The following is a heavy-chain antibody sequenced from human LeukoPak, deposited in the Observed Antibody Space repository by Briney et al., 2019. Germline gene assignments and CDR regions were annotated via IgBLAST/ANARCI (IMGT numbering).Heavy chain of an antibody. V-gene: IGHV3-53*01. D-gene: IGHD3-16*01. J-gene: IGHJ4*02. CDR1: GFTFSNFA. Sequence: PGGSLRLSCAASGFTFSNFAMSWVRQAPGKGLEWVSVIYSGGSTYYADSVKGRFTISRDNSKNTLYLQMNSLRAEDTAVYYCARSLRYWGQGTLVTVSS. CDR2: IYSGGST. CDR3: ARSLRY.